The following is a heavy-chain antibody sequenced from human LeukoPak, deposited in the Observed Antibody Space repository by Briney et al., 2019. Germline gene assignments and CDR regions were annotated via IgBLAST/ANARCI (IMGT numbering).Heavy chain of an antibody. CDR2: ISSNGGST. D-gene: IGHD6-19*01. J-gene: IGHJ6*02. CDR3: ARENSSGWYWTLNYYGMDV. Sequence: GGSLRLSCAASGFTFSSYAMHWVRQAPGKGLEYVSAISSNGGSTYYANSVKGRFTISRDNSKNTLYLQMGSLRAEDMAVYYCARENSSGWYWTLNYYGMDVWGQGTTVTVSS. V-gene: IGHV3-64*01. CDR1: GFTFSSYA.